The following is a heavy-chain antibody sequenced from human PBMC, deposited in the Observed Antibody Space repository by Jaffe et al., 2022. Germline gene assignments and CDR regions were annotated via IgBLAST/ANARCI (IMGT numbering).Heavy chain of an antibody. CDR2: ITLKGNT. D-gene: IGHD5-18*01. CDR3: ARALQDTTRATALGY. J-gene: IGHJ4*02. V-gene: IGHV4-61*02. Sequence: QVQLQESGPGLVKPSQTLSLTCTVSGGSISSGDYYWNWIRQPAGRGLEWIGRITLKGNTDYNPSLKSRVTISVDLSKNQFSLKLTSVTAADTAFYYCARALQDTTRATALGYWGQGTLVTVSS. CDR1: GGSISSGDYY.